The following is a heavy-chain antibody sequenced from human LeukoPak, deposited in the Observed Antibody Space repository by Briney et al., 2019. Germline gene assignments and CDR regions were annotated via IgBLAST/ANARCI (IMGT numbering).Heavy chain of an antibody. J-gene: IGHJ4*02. CDR1: GGSISSGDYY. Sequence: PSETLSLTCTVSGGSISSGDYYWSWIRQPPGKGLEWIGYIYYSGSTYYNPSLKSRVTISVDTSKNQFSLKLSSVTAADTAVYYCARGPMITFGGVIVTGYYFDYWGQGTLVTVSS. D-gene: IGHD3-16*02. V-gene: IGHV4-30-4*01. CDR2: IYYSGST. CDR3: ARGPMITFGGVIVTGYYFDY.